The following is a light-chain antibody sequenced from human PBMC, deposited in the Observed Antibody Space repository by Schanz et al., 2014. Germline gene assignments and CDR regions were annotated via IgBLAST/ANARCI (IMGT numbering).Light chain of an antibody. J-gene: IGKJ2*01. CDR2: GAS. CDR1: QSVSTN. Sequence: EIVLTQSPGTLSLSPGESATLSCRASQSVSTNLAWYQQKPGQAPRLLIYGASTRATGIQARFSGSGSGSEFTLTISSLQSEDFAVYYCQQYNNWPPPYTFGQGTKLEIK. CDR3: QQYNNWPPPYT. V-gene: IGKV3-15*01.